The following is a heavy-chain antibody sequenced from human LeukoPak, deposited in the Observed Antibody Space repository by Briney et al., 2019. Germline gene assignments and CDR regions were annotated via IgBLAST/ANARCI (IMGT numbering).Heavy chain of an antibody. CDR1: GGSFSGYY. D-gene: IGHD3-9*01. J-gene: IGHJ5*02. CDR2: INHSGST. CDR3: ASVYYDILTGYTHRFDP. Sequence: SETLSLTCAAYGGSFSGYYWSWIRQPPGKGLEWIGEINHSGSTNYNPSLKSRVTISVDTSKNQFSLKLSSVTAADTAVYYCASVYYDILTGYTHRFDPWGQGTLVTVSS. V-gene: IGHV4-34*01.